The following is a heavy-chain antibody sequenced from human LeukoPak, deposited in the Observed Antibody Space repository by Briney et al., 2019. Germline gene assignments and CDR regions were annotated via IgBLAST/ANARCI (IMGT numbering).Heavy chain of an antibody. D-gene: IGHD3-10*01. CDR2: ISSSSTTI. Sequence: GGSLRLSCAASGFTFSSYSMNWVRQAPGKGLEWVSYISSSSTTIYNADSVKGRFTISRDNAKNSLYLQMNGLRAEDTVVYYCARDWYYYGSGSLGEKYYYGMDVWGQGTTVTVSS. CDR3: ARDWYYYGSGSLGEKYYYGMDV. V-gene: IGHV3-48*01. J-gene: IGHJ6*02. CDR1: GFTFSSYS.